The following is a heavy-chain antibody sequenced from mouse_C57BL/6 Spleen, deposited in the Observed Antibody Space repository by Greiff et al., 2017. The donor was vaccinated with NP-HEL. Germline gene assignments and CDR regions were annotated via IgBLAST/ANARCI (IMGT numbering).Heavy chain of an antibody. CDR1: GYTFTDYY. J-gene: IGHJ4*01. V-gene: IGHV1-76*01. CDR2: IYPGSGNT. D-gene: IGHD1-1*01. CDR3: ARSNYGRDRDY. Sequence: VQLQQSGAELVRPGASVKLSCKASGYTFTDYYINWVKQRPGQGLEWIARIYPGSGNTYYNEKFKGKATLTAEKSSSTAYMQLSSLTSEDSAVYFCARSNYGRDRDYWGQGTSVTVSS.